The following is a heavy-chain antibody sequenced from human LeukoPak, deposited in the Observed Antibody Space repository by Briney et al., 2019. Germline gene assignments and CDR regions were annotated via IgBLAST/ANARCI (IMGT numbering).Heavy chain of an antibody. D-gene: IGHD7-27*01. V-gene: IGHV3-23*01. CDR3: AKDGGLWVSAHWGDS. CDR1: GFTFSSYT. Sequence: QPGGSLRLSCAASGFTFSSYTMSGVRQAQGKGLEWVSTITTSDGNTYYADSVKGRFTVSRDNSKNTLFLQMNSLRAEDTAVYYCAKDGGLWVSAHWGDSWGRGTLVTVSS. CDR2: ITTSDGNT. J-gene: IGHJ4*02.